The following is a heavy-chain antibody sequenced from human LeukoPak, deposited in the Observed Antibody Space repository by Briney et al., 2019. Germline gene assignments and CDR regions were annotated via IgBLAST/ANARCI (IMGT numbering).Heavy chain of an antibody. CDR2: VHTSGSP. Sequence: ETLSLTCTVSGGSISSNYWSWLRQPAGKGLEWIGRVHTSGSPNYNPSLKNRVAMSGDTSKNQVSLKLNSVTAADTAVYYCARGPTGPFWYFDLWGPGTLVTVSS. D-gene: IGHD1-1*01. J-gene: IGHJ2*01. CDR1: GGSISSNY. CDR3: ARGPTGPFWYFDL. V-gene: IGHV4-4*07.